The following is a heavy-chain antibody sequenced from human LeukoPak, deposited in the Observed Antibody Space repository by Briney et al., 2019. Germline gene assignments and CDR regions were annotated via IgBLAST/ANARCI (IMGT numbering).Heavy chain of an antibody. D-gene: IGHD6-19*01. V-gene: IGHV4-39*01. CDR2: IRYSGTT. J-gene: IGHJ4*02. CDR3: ANLIAVAGYYFDY. CDR1: GGSISSNNYF. Sequence: SETLSLTCNVSGGSISSNNYFWGWIRRPPGKGLEWIGSIRYSGTTYYHPSLKSRVTLSVNTSKNQFSLNLSSLTASDTAVYYCANLIAVAGYYFDYWGQGTLVTVSS.